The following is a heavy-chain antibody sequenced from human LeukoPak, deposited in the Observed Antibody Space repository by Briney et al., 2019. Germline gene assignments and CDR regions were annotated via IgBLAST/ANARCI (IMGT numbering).Heavy chain of an antibody. CDR2: ISSGDRT. CDR3: AKDATASPYFHWFDN. J-gene: IGHJ4*02. Sequence: PGGSLRLSCAASGFTFSSYAMNWVRQAPGKGLEWVAGISSGDRTFHAESVKGRFTISRDKSKDTLYLQMNGLRAEDTAVYYCAKDATASPYFHWFDNWGQGTQVIVSS. CDR1: GFTFSSYA. V-gene: IGHV3-23*01. D-gene: IGHD3-9*01.